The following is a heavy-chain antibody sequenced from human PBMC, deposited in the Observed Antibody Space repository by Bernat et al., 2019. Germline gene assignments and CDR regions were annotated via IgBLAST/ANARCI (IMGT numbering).Heavy chain of an antibody. Sequence: QVQLQESGPGLVKPSGTLSLTCAVSGGSISSSHWWSWVRQPPGKGLEWIGEIWHSGSTHYNPSLKSRVTISVDKSKNQFSLKMSSVTAADTAVYYCARDYYGSGNYMDVWGKGTTVTVFS. D-gene: IGHD3-10*01. V-gene: IGHV4-4*02. J-gene: IGHJ6*03. CDR3: ARDYYGSGNYMDV. CDR2: IWHSGST. CDR1: GGSISSSHW.